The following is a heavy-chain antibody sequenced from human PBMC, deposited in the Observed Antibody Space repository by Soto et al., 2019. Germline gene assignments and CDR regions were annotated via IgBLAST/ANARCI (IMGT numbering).Heavy chain of an antibody. CDR3: AKGEFLIAAAGTAPFDY. CDR2: ISYDGSNK. D-gene: IGHD6-13*01. Sequence: SCKASGFTFSSYGMHWVRQAPGKGLEWVAVISYDGSNKYYADSVKGRFTISRDNSKNTLYLQMNSLRAEDTAVYYCAKGEFLIAAAGTAPFDYWGQGTLVTVSS. CDR1: GFTFSSYG. V-gene: IGHV3-30*18. J-gene: IGHJ4*02.